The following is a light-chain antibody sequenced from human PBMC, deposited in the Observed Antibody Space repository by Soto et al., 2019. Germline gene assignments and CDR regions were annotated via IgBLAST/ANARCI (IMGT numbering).Light chain of an antibody. Sequence: QSVLTQPASVSVSLGQSIAISCTGTNSDVGAYNFVSWYQQYPGKAPKLIIHEVNNRPSGVSDRFSGSKSGNTASLTISGLQADDEADYYCSSFTTYNTRVFGTGTKVTAL. CDR1: NSDVGAYNF. CDR3: SSFTTYNTRV. J-gene: IGLJ1*01. CDR2: EVN. V-gene: IGLV2-14*01.